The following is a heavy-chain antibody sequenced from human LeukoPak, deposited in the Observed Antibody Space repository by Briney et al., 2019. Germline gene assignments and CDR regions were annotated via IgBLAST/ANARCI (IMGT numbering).Heavy chain of an antibody. CDR1: GGSINSSSYY. J-gene: IGHJ4*02. D-gene: IGHD3-10*01. CDR2: IYHSGYT. V-gene: IGHV4-39*01. CDR3: ARSSMFRGVTVDY. Sequence: SETLSLTCTVSGGSINSSSYYWGWIRQPPGEALEWIGSIYHSGYTCYNPSLKSRVTISVDTSKSQFSLKLSSVTAADTAVYYCARSSMFRGVTVDYWGQGTLVTVSS.